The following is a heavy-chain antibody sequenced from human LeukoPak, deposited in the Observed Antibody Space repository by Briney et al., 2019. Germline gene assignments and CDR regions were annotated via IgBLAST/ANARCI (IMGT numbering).Heavy chain of an antibody. CDR1: GFTFSSYW. Sequence: GGSLRLSCAASGFTFSSYWMSWVRQAPGKGLEWVPNIKQDGSDKYYVDSVKGRFTISRDNAKNSLYLQINSLRAEDTAVYYCARKTVVGSYFDYWGQGTPVTVSS. D-gene: IGHD4-23*01. J-gene: IGHJ4*02. CDR3: ARKTVVGSYFDY. CDR2: IKQDGSDK. V-gene: IGHV3-7*03.